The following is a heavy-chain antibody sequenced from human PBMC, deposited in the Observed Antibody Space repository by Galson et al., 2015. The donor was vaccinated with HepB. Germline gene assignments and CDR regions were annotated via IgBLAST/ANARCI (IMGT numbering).Heavy chain of an antibody. D-gene: IGHD5-18*01. J-gene: IGHJ4*02. Sequence: ETLSLTCTVSGGSISSYYWSWIRQPPGKGLEWIGYIYYSGSTNYNPSLKSRVTISVDTSKNQFSLKLSSVTAADTAVYYCARGPREDTAMDREYYFDYWGQGSLATV. CDR2: IYYSGST. V-gene: IGHV4-59*01. CDR1: GGSISSYY. CDR3: ARGPREDTAMDREYYFDY.